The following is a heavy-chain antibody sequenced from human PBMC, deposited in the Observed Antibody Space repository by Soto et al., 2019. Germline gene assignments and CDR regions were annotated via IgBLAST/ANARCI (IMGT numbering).Heavy chain of an antibody. CDR3: ARHPPGYCSGGSCYGYWFDP. D-gene: IGHD2-15*01. V-gene: IGHV5-51*01. Sequence: GESLKISCEGSGYSFTSYWIGWVRQMPGKGLEWMGIIYPGDSDTRYSPSFQGQVTISADKSISTAYLQWSSLKASDTAMYYCARHPPGYCSGGSCYGYWFDPWGQGTLVTVSS. J-gene: IGHJ5*02. CDR2: IYPGDSDT. CDR1: GYSFTSYW.